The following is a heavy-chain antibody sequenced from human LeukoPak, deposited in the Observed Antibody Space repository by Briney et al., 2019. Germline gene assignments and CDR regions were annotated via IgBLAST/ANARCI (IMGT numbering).Heavy chain of an antibody. Sequence: SETLSLTCTVSGGSISSSSYYWGWIRQPPGKGLEWIGSIYYSGSTYYNPSLKSRVTISVDTSKNPFSLKLSSVTAADTAVYYCARGPYYYDSSGSFDYWGQGTLVTVSS. CDR3: ARGPYYYDSSGSFDY. CDR1: GGSISSSSYY. CDR2: IYYSGST. J-gene: IGHJ4*02. D-gene: IGHD3-22*01. V-gene: IGHV4-39*07.